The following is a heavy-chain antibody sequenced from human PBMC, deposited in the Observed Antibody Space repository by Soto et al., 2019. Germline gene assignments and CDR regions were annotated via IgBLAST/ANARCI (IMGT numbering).Heavy chain of an antibody. V-gene: IGHV1-18*01. Sequence: QVQLVQSGAEVKKPGASVKVSCKASGYTFTSYGISWVRQAPGQGLEWMGWISAYNGNTNYAQKLQGRVTMTTDTSTSPAYMELRSMRSDATAVYYCARDIVLMVYADRNARFDYWGQGTLVTVSS. CDR3: ARDIVLMVYADRNARFDY. D-gene: IGHD2-8*01. CDR1: GYTFTSYG. CDR2: ISAYNGNT. J-gene: IGHJ4*02.